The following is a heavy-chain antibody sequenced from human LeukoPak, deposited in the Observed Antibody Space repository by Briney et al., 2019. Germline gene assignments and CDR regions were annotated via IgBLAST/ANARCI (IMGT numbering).Heavy chain of an antibody. CDR3: AKGDDSSGSFDY. D-gene: IGHD3-22*01. J-gene: IGHJ4*02. CDR1: GFTFSSYS. Sequence: GGSLRLSCAASGFTFSSYSMNWVRQAPGKGLEWVSVISGNGASTYYADSVKGRFTISRDNSKNTLYLQMNSLRAEDTAVYYCAKGDDSSGSFDYWGQGTLVTVSS. CDR2: ISGNGAST. V-gene: IGHV3-23*01.